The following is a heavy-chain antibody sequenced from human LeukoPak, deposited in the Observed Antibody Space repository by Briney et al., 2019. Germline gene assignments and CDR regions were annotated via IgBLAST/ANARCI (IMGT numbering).Heavy chain of an antibody. CDR1: VYTFTNFY. D-gene: IGHD3-9*01. CDR2: MNPNSGNT. J-gene: IGHJ4*02. CDR3: ARFGTYYDILTGYYISGLDY. Sequence: ASVKVSCKASVYTFTNFYIHWVRQAPGQGLEWMGWMNPNSGNTGYAQKFQGRVTMTRNTSISTAYMELSSLRSEDTAVYYCARFGTYYDILTGYYISGLDYWGQGTLVTVSS. V-gene: IGHV1-8*02.